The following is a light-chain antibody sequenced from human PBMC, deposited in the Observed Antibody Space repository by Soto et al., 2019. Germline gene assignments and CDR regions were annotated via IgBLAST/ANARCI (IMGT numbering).Light chain of an antibody. V-gene: IGKV3-11*01. CDR2: DAS. CDR1: QSVSSY. J-gene: IGKJ4*01. Sequence: NVLKQSPATLSLSPRERATLSCRASQSVSSYLAWYQQKPGQAPRLLIYDASNRATGIPARFSGSGSGTDFTLTISSLEPEDFAVYYCQHRSNWPLTFGGGTKVDIK. CDR3: QHRSNWPLT.